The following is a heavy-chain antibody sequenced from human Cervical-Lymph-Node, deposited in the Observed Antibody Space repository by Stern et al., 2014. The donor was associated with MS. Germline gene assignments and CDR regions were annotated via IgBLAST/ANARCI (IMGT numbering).Heavy chain of an antibody. CDR2: IYYGGNT. Sequence: VQLVESGPGLVKPSETLSLTCTVSGDSVKTYYWTWIRQPPGKGLEWIGYIYYGGNTKYNPSLQSRVTISIDTSKNQFSLNLRSLTAADTAVYYCARLEAYFYDSMDYWGQGTLVTVSS. J-gene: IGHJ4*02. CDR1: GDSVKTYY. CDR3: ARLEAYFYDSMDY. D-gene: IGHD3-22*01. V-gene: IGHV4-59*02.